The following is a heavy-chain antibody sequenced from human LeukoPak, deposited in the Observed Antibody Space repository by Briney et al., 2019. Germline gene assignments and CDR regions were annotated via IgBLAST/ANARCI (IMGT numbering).Heavy chain of an antibody. CDR2: IKSKTDGGTT. CDR1: GFTFSNYG. Sequence: GGSLRLSCAASGFTFSNYGMHWVRQSPGRGLEWVGRIKSKTDGGTTDYAAPVKGRFTISRDDSKNTLYLQMNSLKTEDTAVYYCTTDLGSSDYWGQGTLVTVSS. D-gene: IGHD1-26*01. CDR3: TTDLGSSDY. J-gene: IGHJ4*02. V-gene: IGHV3-15*01.